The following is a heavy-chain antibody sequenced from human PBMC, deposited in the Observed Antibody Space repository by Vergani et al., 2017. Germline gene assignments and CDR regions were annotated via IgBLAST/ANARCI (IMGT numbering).Heavy chain of an antibody. V-gene: IGHV3-30*02. CDR3: ARDTVTGSRYFDY. CDR1: GFTFSSYA. CDR2: IRYDGSNT. D-gene: IGHD6-19*01. Sequence: VQLLESGGGLLQPGGSLRLSCAASGFTFSSYAMSWVRQAPGKGLEWVTFIRYDGSNTYYADSVKGRFTISRDNSKNTLFLQMNSLRPEDTAVYYCARDTVTGSRYFDYWGQGTLVTVSS. J-gene: IGHJ4*02.